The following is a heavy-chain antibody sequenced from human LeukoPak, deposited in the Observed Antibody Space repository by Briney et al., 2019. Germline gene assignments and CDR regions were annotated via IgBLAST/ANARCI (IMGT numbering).Heavy chain of an antibody. CDR2: INHSGST. Sequence: SETLSLTCAVYGGPFSGYYWSWSRQPPGKGLEWIGEINHSGSTNSNPSLKSRVTISVDTSKNQFSLKPSSVTAADTAVYYCARGLKGYYYGSGSYYNRDYYYYYYMDVWDKGTTVTVSS. D-gene: IGHD3-10*01. V-gene: IGHV4-34*01. CDR1: GGPFSGYY. J-gene: IGHJ6*03. CDR3: ARGLKGYYYGSGSYYNRDYYYYYYMDV.